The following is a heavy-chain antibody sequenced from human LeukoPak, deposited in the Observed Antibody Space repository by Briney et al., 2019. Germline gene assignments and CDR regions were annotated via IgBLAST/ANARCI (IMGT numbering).Heavy chain of an antibody. J-gene: IGHJ4*02. Sequence: SETLSLTCTVSGGSISSYYWSWIRQPPGKGLEWIGYIYYSGSTYYNPSLKSRVTISVDTSKNQFSLRLSSVTAADTAVYYCARIGDTGGYFNYWGQGTLVTVSS. CDR2: IYYSGST. CDR1: GGSISSYY. D-gene: IGHD2-8*02. V-gene: IGHV4-59*01. CDR3: ARIGDTGGYFNY.